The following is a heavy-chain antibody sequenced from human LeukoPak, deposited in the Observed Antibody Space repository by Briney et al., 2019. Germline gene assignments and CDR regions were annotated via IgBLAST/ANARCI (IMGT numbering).Heavy chain of an antibody. CDR2: IKQDGSDE. CDR1: GFTFRSYW. D-gene: IGHD7-27*01. Sequence: GGSLRLSCAASGFTFRSYWMSWFRQAPGKGLEWVANIKQDGSDENYLASVKGRFTISRDNAKNSLYLQMNSLRAEDTAMYYCARDLGDYWGQGTLVTVSS. V-gene: IGHV3-7*01. CDR3: ARDLGDY. J-gene: IGHJ4*02.